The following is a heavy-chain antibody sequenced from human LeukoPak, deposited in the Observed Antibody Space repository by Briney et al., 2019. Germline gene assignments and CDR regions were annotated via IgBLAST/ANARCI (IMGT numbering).Heavy chain of an antibody. CDR1: GGSFSGYY. D-gene: IGHD4-11*01. Sequence: PSETLSLTCAVYGGSFSGYYWSWIRQPPGKGLEWIGEINHSGSTNYNPSLKSRVTISVDTSKNQFSPKLSSVTAADTAVYYCARVPNYSNYPYYYYYMDVWGKGTTVTVSS. J-gene: IGHJ6*03. V-gene: IGHV4-34*01. CDR3: ARVPNYSNYPYYYYYMDV. CDR2: INHSGST.